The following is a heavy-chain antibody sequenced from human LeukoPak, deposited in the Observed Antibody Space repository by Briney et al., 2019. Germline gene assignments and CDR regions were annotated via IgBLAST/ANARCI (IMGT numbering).Heavy chain of an antibody. D-gene: IGHD2-2*01. Sequence: GGSLRLSCAASGFTLSNAWMSWVRQAPGKGLEWVGRIKSKTDGGTTDYAAPVKGRFTISRDDSKKTVYLQMNSLKIEDTAVYYCAKGGEGYCGSTSCYALGLLDYWGQGTLVTVSS. CDR1: GFTLSNAW. V-gene: IGHV3-15*01. J-gene: IGHJ4*02. CDR3: AKGGEGYCGSTSCYALGLLDY. CDR2: IKSKTDGGTT.